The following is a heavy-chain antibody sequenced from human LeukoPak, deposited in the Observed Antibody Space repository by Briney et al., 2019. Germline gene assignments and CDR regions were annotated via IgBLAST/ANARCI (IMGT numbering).Heavy chain of an antibody. V-gene: IGHV1-2*02. CDR1: GYTFTGYY. CDR3: ARDGILGYCTNGVCHNWFDP. Sequence: GASVKVSCKASGYTFTGYYMHWVRQAPGQGLEWMGWINPNSGGTNYAQKFQGRVTMTRDTSISTAYTELSRLRSDDTAVYYCARDGILGYCTNGVCHNWFDPWGQGTLVTVSS. J-gene: IGHJ5*02. CDR2: INPNSGGT. D-gene: IGHD2-8*01.